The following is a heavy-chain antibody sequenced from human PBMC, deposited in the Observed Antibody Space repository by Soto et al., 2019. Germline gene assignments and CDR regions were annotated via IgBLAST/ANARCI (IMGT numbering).Heavy chain of an antibody. Sequence: ETLSLTCTVSGGSISSYYWSWIRQPPGKGLEWIGYIYYSGSTNYNPSLKSRVTISVDTSKNQFSLKLSSVTAADTAVYYCARVGLGATTHFDSWGQGTLVTVCS. CDR2: IYYSGST. D-gene: IGHD1-26*01. CDR1: GGSISSYY. J-gene: IGHJ4*02. V-gene: IGHV4-59*01. CDR3: ARVGLGATTHFDS.